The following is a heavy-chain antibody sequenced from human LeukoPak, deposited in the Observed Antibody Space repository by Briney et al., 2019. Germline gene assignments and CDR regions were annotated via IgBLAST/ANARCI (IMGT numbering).Heavy chain of an antibody. CDR3: ARDQYDTWSRRGNFDS. CDR1: GFTFSSYW. V-gene: IGHV3-7*03. CDR2: IKLDGSEK. J-gene: IGHJ4*02. Sequence: GSPRLSCAASGFTFSSYWMSWVRQAPGKGLEWVANIKLDGSEKNYVDSVKGRFTISRDNTKNSLYLQMNSLRAEDTAVFYCARDQYDTWSRRGNFDSWGQGTLVIVSS. D-gene: IGHD3-3*01.